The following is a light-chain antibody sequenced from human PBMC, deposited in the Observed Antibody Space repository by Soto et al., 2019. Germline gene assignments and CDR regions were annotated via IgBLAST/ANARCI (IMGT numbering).Light chain of an antibody. CDR3: QQYNNWPLT. Sequence: EIVMAQSAAILSVSRRERATLSCRASQSVSSKLAWYQQKPGQAPRLLIYGASTRATGIPARFSGSGSGTHFTLTISSLQSEDFAVYYCQQYNNWPLTFGGGTKVEIK. J-gene: IGKJ4*01. V-gene: IGKV3-15*01. CDR1: QSVSSK. CDR2: GAS.